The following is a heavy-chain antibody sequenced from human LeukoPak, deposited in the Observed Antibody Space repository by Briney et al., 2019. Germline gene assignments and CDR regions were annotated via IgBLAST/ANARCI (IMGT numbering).Heavy chain of an antibody. CDR1: GVSISSSNW. CDR3: ASYDSSGYTFDY. V-gene: IGHV4-61*01. Sequence: SETLSLTCAVSGVSISSSNWWSWIRQPPGKGLEWIGYIYYSGSTNYNPSLKSRVTISVDTSKNQFSLKMSSVTAADTAVYYCASYDSSGYTFDYWGQGTLVTVSS. J-gene: IGHJ4*02. D-gene: IGHD3-22*01. CDR2: IYYSGST.